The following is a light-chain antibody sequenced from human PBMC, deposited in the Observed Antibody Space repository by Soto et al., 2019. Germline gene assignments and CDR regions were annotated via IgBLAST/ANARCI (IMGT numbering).Light chain of an antibody. J-gene: IGKJ1*01. Sequence: EIVLTQSPCTLSLSPWERATLSCRASQSVSSSWLAWYRQKPGQAPRLLIYGASGRATGIPDRFSGSGSGTDFTLTISRLEPEDFAVYYCQQYGSSLWTFGQGTKVDIK. CDR2: GAS. V-gene: IGKV3-20*01. CDR3: QQYGSSLWT. CDR1: QSVSSSW.